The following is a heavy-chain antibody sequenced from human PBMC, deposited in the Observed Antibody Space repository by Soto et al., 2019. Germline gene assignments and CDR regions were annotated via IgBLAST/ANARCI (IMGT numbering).Heavy chain of an antibody. J-gene: IGHJ3*02. CDR2: ISGSGGST. V-gene: IGHV3-23*01. CDR1: GFTFSSYG. CDR3: AKLITMVRGVITAPLDI. Sequence: PGGSLRLSCAASGFTFSSYGMHWVRQAPGKGLEWVSAISGSGGSTYYADSAKGRFTISRDNSKNTLYLQMNSLRAEDTAVYYCAKLITMVRGVITAPLDIWGQGTMVTVSS. D-gene: IGHD3-10*01.